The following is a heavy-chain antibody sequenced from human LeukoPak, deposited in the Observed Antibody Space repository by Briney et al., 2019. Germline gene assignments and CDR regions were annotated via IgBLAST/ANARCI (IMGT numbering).Heavy chain of an antibody. D-gene: IGHD2-15*01. CDR1: GFTFSTYA. V-gene: IGHV3-23*01. CDR3: XKDXXRGDXNAGSCYPFDP. Sequence: GGSLRLSCAASGFTFSTYAMTWVRQAPGKGLEWVSGISGSGGSTYYADSVKGRFTISRDNSKNTLYLQINSLRAEDTALYFCXKDXXRGDXNAGSCYPFDPWGRGTLVTVSS. CDR2: ISGSGGST. J-gene: IGHJ5*02.